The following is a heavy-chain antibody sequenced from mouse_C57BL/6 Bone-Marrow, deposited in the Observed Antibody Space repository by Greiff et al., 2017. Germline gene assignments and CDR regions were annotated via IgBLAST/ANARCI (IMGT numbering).Heavy chain of an antibody. CDR1: GYTFTSYG. D-gene: IGHD1-1*01. V-gene: IGHV1-81*01. CDR2: IYPRSGNT. CDR3: ARSGEGKIGVLRRVAY. Sequence: VQLQQSGAELARPGASVKLSCKASGYTFTSYGISWVKQRPGQGLEWIGEIYPRSGNTYYNEKFKGKATLTADKSSSTAYMELRSLTTEDSAVYFCARSGEGKIGVLRRVAYGGQGTLVTVAA. J-gene: IGHJ3*01.